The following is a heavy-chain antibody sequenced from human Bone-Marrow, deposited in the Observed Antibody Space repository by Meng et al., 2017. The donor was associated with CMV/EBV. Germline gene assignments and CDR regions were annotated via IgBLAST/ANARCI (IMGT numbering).Heavy chain of an antibody. CDR3: ARLTISGFDP. J-gene: IGHJ5*02. D-gene: IGHD4/OR15-4a*01. CDR1: GGSFSGYY. CDR2: ISHSGNT. Sequence: SETLSLTCTVYGGSFSGYYWNWIRQPPGKGLEWIGEISHSGNTNFNPSLKSRVTISVDTSKNQFSLKLNSVTAADTAVYYCARLTISGFDPWGQGHRVTGSS. V-gene: IGHV4-34*01.